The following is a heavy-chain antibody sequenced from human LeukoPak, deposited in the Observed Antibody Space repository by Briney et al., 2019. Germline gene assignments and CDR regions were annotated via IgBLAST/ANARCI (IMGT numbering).Heavy chain of an antibody. J-gene: IGHJ3*02. CDR1: GYTFTSYY. D-gene: IGHD3-22*01. V-gene: IGHV1-46*01. CDR3: ARADDSTDAFDI. Sequence: ASVKVSCKASGYTFTSYYMHWVRQAPGQGLEWMGIINPSGGSTSYAQKFQGRVTMTRNTSISTAYMELSSLRSEDTAAYYCARADDSTDAFDIWGQGTMVTVSS. CDR2: INPSGGST.